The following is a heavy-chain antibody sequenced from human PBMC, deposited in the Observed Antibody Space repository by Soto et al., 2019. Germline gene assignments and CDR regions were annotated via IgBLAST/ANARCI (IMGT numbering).Heavy chain of an antibody. J-gene: IGHJ6*02. CDR2: IIPTVGTT. CDR3: TSYVGEPFYNYDMDV. D-gene: IGHD3-10*02. V-gene: IGHV1-69*01. CDR1: GGNFGIYA. Sequence: QVQLEQSGAEVKKPGSSVKVSCKPSGGNFGIYAITWVRQAPGQGLRWVGGIIPTVGTTHYAQKFEGRVSITADESTGTVYMELSRLTSDDTTIYYCTSYVGEPFYNYDMDVWGQGTTVTVSS.